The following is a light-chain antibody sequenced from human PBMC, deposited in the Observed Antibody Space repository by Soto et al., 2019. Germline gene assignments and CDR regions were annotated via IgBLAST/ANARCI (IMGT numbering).Light chain of an antibody. CDR2: GAS. Sequence: EIVMTQSPATLSVSPGERASLSCRASQSVGSNLAWYQQTAGQAPRLLIYGASTRATGIPARFSGSGSGTEFTLTISSLQSEDFEVYSCQQYTTWPYTFGQGTKLEIK. CDR3: QQYTTWPYT. J-gene: IGKJ2*01. CDR1: QSVGSN. V-gene: IGKV3-15*01.